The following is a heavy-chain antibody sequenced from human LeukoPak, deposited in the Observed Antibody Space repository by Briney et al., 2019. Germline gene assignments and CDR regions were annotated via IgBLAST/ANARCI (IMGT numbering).Heavy chain of an antibody. Sequence: PGGSLRLSCAASGFTFSSYAMSWVRQAPGKGLEWVSAISGRGGSTYFADSVKGRFTVSRDNSKNTLYLQMNSLGAEDTALYYCAKGAREAFYDFWSGSSHFDYWGQGTLVAVSS. CDR3: AKGAREAFYDFWSGSSHFDY. CDR1: GFTFSSYA. V-gene: IGHV3-23*01. CDR2: ISGRGGST. J-gene: IGHJ4*02. D-gene: IGHD3-3*01.